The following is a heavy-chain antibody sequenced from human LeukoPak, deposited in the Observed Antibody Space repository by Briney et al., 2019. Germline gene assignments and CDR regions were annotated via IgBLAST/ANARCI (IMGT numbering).Heavy chain of an antibody. J-gene: IGHJ4*02. CDR1: GFTFGSYA. CDR3: AKDLSITMVRGLIDY. D-gene: IGHD3-10*01. CDR2: ISGSGGST. Sequence: GGSLRLSCAASGFTFGSYAMSWVRQAPGKGLEWVSAISGSGGSTYYADSVKGRFTISRDNSKNTLYLQMNSLRAEDTAVYYCAKDLSITMVRGLIDYWGQGTLVTVSS. V-gene: IGHV3-23*01.